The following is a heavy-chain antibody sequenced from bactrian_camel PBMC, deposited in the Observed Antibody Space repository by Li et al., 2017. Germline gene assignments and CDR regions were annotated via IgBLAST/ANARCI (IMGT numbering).Heavy chain of an antibody. J-gene: IGHJ4*01. V-gene: IGHV3S31*01. CDR2: INSGGGST. CDR3: VKPNPDARGGFDH. Sequence: VQLVESGGGLVQPGGSLRLSCAASGFTFSSYAMSWVRQAPGKGLEWVSAINSGGGSTYYADSVKGRFTISRDNAKNTLYLLMNSLKPEDTAVYYCVKPNPDARGGFDHWGQGTQVTVS. D-gene: IGHD1*01. CDR1: GFTFSSYA.